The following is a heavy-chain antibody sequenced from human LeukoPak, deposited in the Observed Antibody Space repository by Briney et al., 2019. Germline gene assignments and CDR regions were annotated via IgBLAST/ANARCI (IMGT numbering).Heavy chain of an antibody. CDR2: ISYDGSNK. Sequence: GRSLRLSCAASGFTFSSYAMHWVRQAPGKGLEWVAVISYDGSNKYYADSVKGRFTISRDNAKNSLYLQMNSLRAEDTAVYYCARSEVAGALDYWGQGTLVTVSS. D-gene: IGHD6-19*01. CDR3: ARSEVAGALDY. J-gene: IGHJ4*02. CDR1: GFTFSSYA. V-gene: IGHV3-30-3*01.